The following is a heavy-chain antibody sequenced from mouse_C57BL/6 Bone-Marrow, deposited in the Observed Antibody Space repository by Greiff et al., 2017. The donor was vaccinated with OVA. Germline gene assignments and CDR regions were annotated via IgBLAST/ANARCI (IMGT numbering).Heavy chain of an antibody. Sequence: VKLVESGPELVKPGASVKISCKASGYAFSSSWMNWVKQRPGKGLEWIGRIYPGDGDTNYNGKFKGKATLTADKSSSTAYMQLSSLTSEDSAVYFCARSFYGNYGFAYWGQGTLVTVSA. V-gene: IGHV1-82*01. CDR2: IYPGDGDT. D-gene: IGHD2-10*01. J-gene: IGHJ3*01. CDR3: ARSFYGNYGFAY. CDR1: GYAFSSSW.